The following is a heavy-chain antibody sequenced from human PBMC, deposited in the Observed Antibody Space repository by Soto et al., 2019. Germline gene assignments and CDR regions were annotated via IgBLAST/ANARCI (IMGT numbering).Heavy chain of an antibody. Sequence: EVQLLESGGGLVQPGGSLRLSCAASGFTFSSYAMSWVRQAPGKGLEWVSAISGSGGSTYYADSVKGRFTISRDNSKNTLYLQMNSLRAEDTAVYYCAKDGQVVVVVADADYFQHWGQGTLVSVSS. CDR3: AKDGQVVVVVADADYFQH. CDR1: GFTFSSYA. V-gene: IGHV3-23*01. J-gene: IGHJ1*01. D-gene: IGHD2-15*01. CDR2: ISGSGGST.